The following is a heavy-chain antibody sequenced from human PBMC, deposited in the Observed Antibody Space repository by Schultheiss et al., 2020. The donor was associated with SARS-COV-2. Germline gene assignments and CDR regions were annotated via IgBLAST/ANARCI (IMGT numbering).Heavy chain of an antibody. CDR1: GGSISSYY. J-gene: IGHJ3*02. CDR2: IYYSGST. V-gene: IGHV4-59*08. Sequence: SETLSLTCTVSGGSISSYYWSWIRQPPGKGLQWIGYIYYSGSTNYNPSLKSRVTISVDTSKNQFSLKLSSVTAADTAVYYCARLPSYCSSTSCYSDAFDIWGQGTMVTVSS. CDR3: ARLPSYCSSTSCYSDAFDI. D-gene: IGHD2-2*02.